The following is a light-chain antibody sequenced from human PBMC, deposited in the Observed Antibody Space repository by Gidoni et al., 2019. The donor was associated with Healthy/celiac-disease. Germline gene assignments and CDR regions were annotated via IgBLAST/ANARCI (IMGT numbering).Light chain of an antibody. V-gene: IGKV1-39*01. CDR2: AAS. CDR3: QQRYCTPPSWT. CDR1: QSISSY. J-gene: IGKJ1*01. Sequence: DIQMTQSPSSLSASVGDRVTITCRASQSISSYLNWYQQKPGKAPKLLIYAASSLQSGVPSRFSGSGTGTDFTLTISILRLQAFASSNCQQRYCTPPSWTFGHGTKVEIK.